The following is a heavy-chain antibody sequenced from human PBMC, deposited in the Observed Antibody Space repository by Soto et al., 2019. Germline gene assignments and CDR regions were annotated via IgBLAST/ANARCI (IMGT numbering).Heavy chain of an antibody. J-gene: IGHJ4*02. D-gene: IGHD3-3*01. CDR2: IYYSGST. V-gene: IGHV4-30-4*08. CDR3: ARAWKYYDFWSGYIVYFDY. CDR1: GGSISSGGYY. Sequence: SETLSLTCTVSGGSISSGGYYWNWIRQHPGKGLEWIGYIYYSGSTYYNPSLKSRVTISVDTSKNQFSLKLSSVTAADTAVYYCARAWKYYDFWSGYIVYFDYWGQGTLVTVSS.